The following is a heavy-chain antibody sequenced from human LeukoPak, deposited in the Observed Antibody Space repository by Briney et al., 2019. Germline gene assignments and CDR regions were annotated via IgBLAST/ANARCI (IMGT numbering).Heavy chain of an antibody. V-gene: IGHV1-18*01. J-gene: IGHJ6*03. CDR1: GYTFTNYG. D-gene: IGHD6-19*01. CDR2: ISAYNGNT. CDR3: ARVYSSGWPYYYYYYMDV. Sequence: GASVKVSCKASGYTFTNYGISWVRQAPGQGLEWMGWISAYNGNTNYAQKLQGRVTMTTDTSTSTAYMELRSLRSDDTAVYYCARVYSSGWPYYYYYYMDVWGKGTTVTISS.